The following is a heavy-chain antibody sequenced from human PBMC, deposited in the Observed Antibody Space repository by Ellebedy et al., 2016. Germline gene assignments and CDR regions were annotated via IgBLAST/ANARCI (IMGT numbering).Heavy chain of an antibody. D-gene: IGHD3-22*01. J-gene: IGHJ4*02. Sequence: ASVKVSCKGSGYTFTNFWVGWVRQMPGYGLECMGIIHPRDSETRYGPSFQGHVTISADKSISTAYLQWSSLKASDTAMYYCARHYSDSTAYYYYFDYWGQGTLVTVSS. CDR2: IHPRDSET. CDR3: ARHYSDSTAYYYYFDY. V-gene: IGHV5-51*01. CDR1: GYTFTNFW.